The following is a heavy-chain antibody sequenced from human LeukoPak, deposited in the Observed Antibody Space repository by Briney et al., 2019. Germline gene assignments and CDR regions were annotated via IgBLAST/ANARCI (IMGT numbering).Heavy chain of an antibody. Sequence: ASVKVSCKASGYTFTSYDINWVRQATGQGLEWMGWMNPNRGNTGYAQKFQGRVTMTRNTSISTAYMEPSSLRSEDTAVYYCARGSVRGYIPGGDYWGQGTLVTVSS. CDR2: MNPNRGNT. J-gene: IGHJ4*02. CDR1: GYTFTSYD. D-gene: IGHD3-22*01. V-gene: IGHV1-8*01. CDR3: ARGSVRGYIPGGDY.